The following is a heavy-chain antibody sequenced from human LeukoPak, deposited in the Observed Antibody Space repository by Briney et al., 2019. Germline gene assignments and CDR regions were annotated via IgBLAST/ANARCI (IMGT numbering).Heavy chain of an antibody. CDR1: GGTFSSYA. Sequence: ASVKVSCKASGGTFSSYAISWVRQAPGQGLEWMGRIIPIFGTANYAQKFQGRVTITADESTSTAYMELSSLRSEDTAVYYCARAPIHGYCSSTSCYEFDYWGQGTLVTVSS. CDR3: ARAPIHGYCSSTSCYEFDY. CDR2: IIPIFGTA. J-gene: IGHJ4*02. D-gene: IGHD2-2*01. V-gene: IGHV1-69*13.